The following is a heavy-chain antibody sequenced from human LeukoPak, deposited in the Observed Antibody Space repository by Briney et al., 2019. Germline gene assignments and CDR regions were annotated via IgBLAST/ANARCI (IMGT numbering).Heavy chain of an antibody. CDR1: GGSISSSY. Sequence: SETLSLTCTVSGGSISSSYWSWIRQPPGKELEWIGYIYDSGNTNYNPSLKSRVTISVDTSKNQFSLKLSSVTAADTAVYHCARGGLWWFDYWGQGTLVTVSS. D-gene: IGHD2-21*01. CDR3: ARGGLWWFDY. J-gene: IGHJ4*02. CDR2: IYDSGNT. V-gene: IGHV4-59*01.